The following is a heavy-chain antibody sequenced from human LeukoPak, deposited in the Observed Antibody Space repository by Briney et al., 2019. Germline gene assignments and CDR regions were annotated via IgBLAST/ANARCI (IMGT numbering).Heavy chain of an antibody. CDR3: VRSVFS. J-gene: IGHJ5*02. CDR1: GSTVNNEY. CDR2: IYADGRT. Sequence: GGSLRLSCAASGSTVNNEYMYWVRQAPGRGLECVSLIYADGRTFYADSVKGRFTISRDNSRNTLDLQMDSLRAEDTAVYFCVRSVFSWGQGTRVIVSS. D-gene: IGHD2-8*01. V-gene: IGHV3-66*01.